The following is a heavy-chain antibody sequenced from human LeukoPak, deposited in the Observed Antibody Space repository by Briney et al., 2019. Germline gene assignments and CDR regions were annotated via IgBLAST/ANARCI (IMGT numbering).Heavy chain of an antibody. V-gene: IGHV3-66*01. CDR3: ASITMVRGVMEERDY. CDR2: IYSGGST. Sequence: GGSLRLSCAASGFTVSSNYMSWVRQAPGKGLEWVSVIYSGGSTYYADSVKGRFTISRDNSKNTLYLQMNSLRAEDTAVYYCASITMVRGVMEERDYWGQGTLVTVPS. CDR1: GFTVSSNY. D-gene: IGHD3-10*01. J-gene: IGHJ4*02.